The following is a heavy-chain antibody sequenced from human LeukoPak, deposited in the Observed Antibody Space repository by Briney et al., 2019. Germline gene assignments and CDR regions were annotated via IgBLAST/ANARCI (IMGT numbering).Heavy chain of an antibody. CDR2: IRFDGSNK. V-gene: IGHV3-30*02. J-gene: IGHJ4*02. D-gene: IGHD1/OR15-1a*01. Sequence: GGSLRLSCAASGFTFTNYGMHWVRQAPGKGLEWVAFIRFDGSNKYYADSVKGRFTISKDNSKNTLYLQMNTLTTEDTAVYYCANGTTIYWGFDYWGQGTLVTVSS. CDR1: GFTFTNYG. CDR3: ANGTTIYWGFDY.